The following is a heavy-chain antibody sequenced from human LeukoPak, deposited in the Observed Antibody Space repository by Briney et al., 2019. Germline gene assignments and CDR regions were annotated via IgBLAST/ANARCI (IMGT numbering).Heavy chain of an antibody. CDR1: GGSISSSNW. V-gene: IGHV4-4*02. D-gene: IGHD3-10*01. J-gene: IGHJ4*02. CDR2: IFYSGST. CDR3: ASVLLGY. Sequence: PSETLSLTCAVSGGSISSSNWWSWVRQPPGKGLEWIGYIFYSGSTNYNPSLKSRVTISVDTSKNQFSLKLSSVTAADTAVYYCASVLLGYWGQGTLVTVSS.